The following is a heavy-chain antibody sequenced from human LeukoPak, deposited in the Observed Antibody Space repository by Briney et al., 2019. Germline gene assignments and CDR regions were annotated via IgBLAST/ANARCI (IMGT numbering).Heavy chain of an antibody. J-gene: IGHJ4*02. CDR2: ISSSSSYT. CDR1: GFTFSDYY. Sequence: GGSLSLFCAASGFTFSDYYMSWLRQATGKGLEGVSYISSSSSYTNYADSVKGRFTISRDNAKNSLYLQMNSLRAEDTAVYYCARASNYDSSSWYVDYWGQGTLVTVSS. V-gene: IGHV3-11*06. D-gene: IGHD6-13*01. CDR3: ARASNYDSSSWYVDY.